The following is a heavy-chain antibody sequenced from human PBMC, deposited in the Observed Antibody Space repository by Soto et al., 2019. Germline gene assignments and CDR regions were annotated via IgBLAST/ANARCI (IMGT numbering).Heavy chain of an antibody. CDR1: GFSLSTSGVG. J-gene: IGHJ5*02. D-gene: IGHD3-9*01. CDR2: IYWNDDK. CDR3: AHRPVSKGLRDFDWLSSWFVT. V-gene: IGHV2-5*01. Sequence: QITLKESGPTLVKPTQTLTLTCTFSGFSLSTSGVGVGWIRQPPGKALEWLALIYWNDDKRYSPSLKSRLTSTKDTSKNQVVLTMNNMDPVDTATYYCAHRPVSKGLRDFDWLSSWFVTWGQGLLVTVSS.